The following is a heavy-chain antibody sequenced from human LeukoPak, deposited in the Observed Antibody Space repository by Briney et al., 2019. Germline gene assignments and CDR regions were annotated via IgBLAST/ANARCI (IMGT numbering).Heavy chain of an antibody. Sequence: ASVKVSCKASGYTFTSYGISWVRQAPGQGLEWMGWISAYNGNTNYAQKLQGRVTMTTDTSTSTAYMELRSLRSEDTAVYYCARESYSSGWYFDYYYYYMDVWGKGTTVTISS. CDR1: GYTFTSYG. CDR3: ARESYSSGWYFDYYYYYMDV. D-gene: IGHD6-19*01. V-gene: IGHV1-18*01. CDR2: ISAYNGNT. J-gene: IGHJ6*03.